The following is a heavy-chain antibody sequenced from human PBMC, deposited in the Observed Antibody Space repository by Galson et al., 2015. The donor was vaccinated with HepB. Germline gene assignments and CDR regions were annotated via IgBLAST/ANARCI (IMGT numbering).Heavy chain of an antibody. CDR3: AREDLERYESRSSVRDY. CDR1: GGTFTTYT. CDR2: IIPMLGLT. Sequence: SVKVSCKASGGTFTTYTINWVRQAPGQGLEWMGRIIPMLGLTNYAQNFQGRLSITADKSTNTAYMELGSLKSEDTAVYYCAREDLERYESRSSVRDYWGQGTLVTVSS. V-gene: IGHV1-69*04. D-gene: IGHD3-22*01. J-gene: IGHJ4*02.